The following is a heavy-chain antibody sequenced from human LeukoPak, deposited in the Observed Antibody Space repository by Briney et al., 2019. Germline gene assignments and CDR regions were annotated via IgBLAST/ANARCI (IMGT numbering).Heavy chain of an antibody. Sequence: GGSLRLSCAASGFTFSSYRMNWVRQAPGKGLEWVSSISSSSSYIYYADSVKGRFTISRDNSKNTLYLQMNSLRAEDTAVYYCAKGRMVVAATLGFFDYWGQGTLVTVSS. CDR3: AKGRMVVAATLGFFDY. V-gene: IGHV3-21*01. CDR1: GFTFSSYR. D-gene: IGHD2-15*01. J-gene: IGHJ4*02. CDR2: ISSSSSYI.